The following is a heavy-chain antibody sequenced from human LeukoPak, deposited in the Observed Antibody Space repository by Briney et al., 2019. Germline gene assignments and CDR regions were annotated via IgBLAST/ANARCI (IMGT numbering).Heavy chain of an antibody. CDR2: IWYDGSNK. CDR1: GFTFSSYG. D-gene: IGHD3-16*01. V-gene: IGHV3-33*01. CDR3: ARGGADHDAFDI. J-gene: IGHJ3*02. Sequence: GGSLRLSCAASGFTFSSYGMHWVRQAPGKGLEWVAVIWYDGSNKYYADSVKGRFTISRDNSKNTLYLQMNSLRAEDTAVYYCARGGADHDAFDIWGQGTMVTVSS.